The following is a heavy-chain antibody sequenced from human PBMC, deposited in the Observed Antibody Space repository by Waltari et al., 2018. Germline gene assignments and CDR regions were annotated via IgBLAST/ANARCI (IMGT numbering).Heavy chain of an antibody. Sequence: QVQLVQSVAEVKKPGASVKVSCKASGYTFTSYDINWVRQATGQGLEWMGWMNPNSGNTGYAQKCQGRVTMTRNTSISTAYMELSSLRSEDTAVYYCAITGPYYSWEDYWGQGTLVTVSS. CDR3: AITGPYYSWEDY. CDR1: GYTFTSYD. D-gene: IGHD3-22*01. CDR2: MNPNSGNT. J-gene: IGHJ4*02. V-gene: IGHV1-8*01.